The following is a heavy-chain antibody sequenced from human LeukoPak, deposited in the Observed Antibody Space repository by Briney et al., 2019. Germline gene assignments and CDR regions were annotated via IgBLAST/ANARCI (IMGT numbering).Heavy chain of an antibody. J-gene: IGHJ4*02. Sequence: GASVKVSCKASGYSFIAYYMHWVRQAPGQGLEWMGRINPHTGVTNYAQNFQGRVTMTRDTSITTAYMELSRLRSDDTAVYYCARDYSDYNSFDYWGQGTLVTASS. CDR1: GYSFIAYY. CDR2: INPHTGVT. CDR3: ARDYSDYNSFDY. V-gene: IGHV1-2*06. D-gene: IGHD4-11*01.